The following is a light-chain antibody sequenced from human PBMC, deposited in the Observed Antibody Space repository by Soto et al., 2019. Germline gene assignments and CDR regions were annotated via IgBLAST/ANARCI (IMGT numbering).Light chain of an antibody. CDR3: GTWDSSLSAAV. J-gene: IGLJ7*01. CDR2: DNH. Sequence: QSVLTQPPSVSAAPGQTVTISCSGSSSNIGNNYVSWYQQLPGTAPKLLIYDNHKRPSGIPDRFSGSKSGTSATLDITGLQTGDEADYYCGTWDSSLSAAVFVGGTQLTVL. CDR1: SSNIGNNY. V-gene: IGLV1-51*01.